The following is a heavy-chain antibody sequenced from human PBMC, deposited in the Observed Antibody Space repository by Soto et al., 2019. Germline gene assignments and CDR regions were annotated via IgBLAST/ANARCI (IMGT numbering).Heavy chain of an antibody. J-gene: IGHJ5*02. CDR2: IYPGASNV. CDR3: ARHGKDYSTPEGGYNWFDP. V-gene: IGHV5-51*01. D-gene: IGHD6-13*01. CDR1: EYIFTNYW. Sequence: GESLKISCKGSEYIFTNYWIAWVRQTPGKGLDWIGNIYPGASNVKYSPSFQGQVTLSVDKSINTAYLQWGSLKASDTAVYYCARHGKDYSTPEGGYNWFDPWGQGTPVTVSS.